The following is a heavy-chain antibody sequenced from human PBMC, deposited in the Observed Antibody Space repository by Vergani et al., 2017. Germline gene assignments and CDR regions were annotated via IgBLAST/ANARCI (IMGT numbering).Heavy chain of an antibody. CDR1: GGPFKNSA. CDR3: ARRDSSGWYTPDY. D-gene: IGHD6-19*01. J-gene: IGHJ4*02. V-gene: IGHV7-4-1*02. Sequence: QVQLVQSGAEVKKPGSSVKVSCKASGGPFKNSAFSWVRQAPGQGLEWMGWINTNTGNPTYAQGFTGRFVFSLDTSVSTAYLQISSLKAEDTAVYYCARRDSSGWYTPDYWGQGTLVTVSS. CDR2: INTNTGNP.